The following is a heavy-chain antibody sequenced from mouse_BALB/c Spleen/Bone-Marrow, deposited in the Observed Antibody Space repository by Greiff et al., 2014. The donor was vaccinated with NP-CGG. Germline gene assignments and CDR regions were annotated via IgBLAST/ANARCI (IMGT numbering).Heavy chain of an antibody. CDR2: IWSGGST. V-gene: IGHV2-4*02. Sequence: VQLQQSGPGLVQPSQSLFITCTVSGFSVISYGVHWVRQPPGKGLEWLGVIWSGGSTDYNAAFISRLSISKDNSKSQVFFKMNSLQADDTAIYYCARNDYGNPHYAMDYWGQGTPVTVSS. J-gene: IGHJ4*01. CDR3: ARNDYGNPHYAMDY. D-gene: IGHD2-1*01. CDR1: GFSVISYG.